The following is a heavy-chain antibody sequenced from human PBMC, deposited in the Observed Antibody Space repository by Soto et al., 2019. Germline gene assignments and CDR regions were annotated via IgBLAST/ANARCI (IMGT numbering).Heavy chain of an antibody. V-gene: IGHV3-23*01. D-gene: IGHD5-12*01. Sequence: GGSLRLSCAASGFTFSSYAMSWVRQAPGKGLEWVSAISGSGGSTYYADSVKGRFTISRDNSKNTLYLQMNSLRAEDTAVYYWAKPLTSGYDAFDIWGQGTMVTVSS. CDR3: AKPLTSGYDAFDI. CDR2: ISGSGGST. CDR1: GFTFSSYA. J-gene: IGHJ3*02.